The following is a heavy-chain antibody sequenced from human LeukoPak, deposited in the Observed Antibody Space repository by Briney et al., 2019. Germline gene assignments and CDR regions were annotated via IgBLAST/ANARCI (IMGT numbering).Heavy chain of an antibody. CDR1: GFTFSSYG. J-gene: IGHJ5*02. CDR2: ISGSGGST. CDR3: AKDRDSSGYPNWFDP. V-gene: IGHV3-23*01. Sequence: PGGSLRLSCAASGFTFSSYGMSWVRQAPGKGLEWVSAISGSGGSTYYADSVKGRFTISRDNSKNTLYLQMNSLRAEDTAVYYCAKDRDSSGYPNWFDPWGQGTLVTVSS. D-gene: IGHD3-22*01.